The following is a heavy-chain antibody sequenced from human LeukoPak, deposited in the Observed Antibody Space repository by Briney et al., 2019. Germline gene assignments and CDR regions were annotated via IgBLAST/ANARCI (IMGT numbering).Heavy chain of an antibody. Sequence: GESLKISCKGSGYTFTNNWIGWVHQMPGKGLEWMGRIDPSDSYTNYSPSFQGHVTISADKSISTAYLQWSSLKASDTAMYYCARLGYYETDDYWGQGTLVTVSS. CDR2: IDPSDSYT. CDR3: ARLGYYETDDY. J-gene: IGHJ4*02. D-gene: IGHD3-3*01. CDR1: GYTFTNNW. V-gene: IGHV5-10-1*01.